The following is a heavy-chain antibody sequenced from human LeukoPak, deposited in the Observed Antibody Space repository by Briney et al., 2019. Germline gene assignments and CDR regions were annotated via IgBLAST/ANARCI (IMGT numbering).Heavy chain of an antibody. CDR3: ARDSGYSGYDVDY. CDR1: GFTFSRHW. V-gene: IGHV3-7*01. J-gene: IGHJ4*02. Sequence: GSLRLSCAASGFTFSRHWMSWVRQAPGKGLEWVANIKEDGSEKYYADSVKGRFTISRDNAKNSLYLQMNSLRAEDTAVYYCARDSGYSGYDVDYWGQGTLVIVSS. D-gene: IGHD5-12*01. CDR2: IKEDGSEK.